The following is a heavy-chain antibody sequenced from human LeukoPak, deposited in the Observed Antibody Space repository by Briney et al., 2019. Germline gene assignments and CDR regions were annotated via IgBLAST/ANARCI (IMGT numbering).Heavy chain of an antibody. D-gene: IGHD4-17*01. CDR2: MNPNSGNT. CDR1: GYTFTSYD. CDR3: ARANTGGDYVRGYYYYGMDV. J-gene: IGHJ6*02. Sequence: ASVKVSCKASGYTFTSYDITWVRQATGQGLEWMGWMNPNSGNTGYAQKFQGRVTMTRNTSISTAYMELSSLRSEDTAVYYCARANTGGDYVRGYYYYGMDVWGQGTTVTVSS. V-gene: IGHV1-8*01.